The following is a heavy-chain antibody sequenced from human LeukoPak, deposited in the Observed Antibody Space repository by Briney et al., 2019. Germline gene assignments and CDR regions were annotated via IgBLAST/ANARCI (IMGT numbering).Heavy chain of an antibody. Sequence: GGSLRLSCAASGFTFNNYWMHWVRQAPGKGLVWVSRISPDGSSTSYADSVKVRFTISRDNAKNTLYLQMNSLRAEDTAVYYCTRGDYWGQGTLVTVSS. D-gene: IGHD5-24*01. J-gene: IGHJ4*02. CDR3: TRGDY. CDR2: ISPDGSST. V-gene: IGHV3-74*01. CDR1: GFTFNNYW.